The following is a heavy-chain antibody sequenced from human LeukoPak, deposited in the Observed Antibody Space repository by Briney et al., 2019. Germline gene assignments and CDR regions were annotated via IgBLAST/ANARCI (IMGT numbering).Heavy chain of an antibody. J-gene: IGHJ4*02. D-gene: IGHD2/OR15-2a*01. CDR1: GDPINSIDW. V-gene: IGHV4-4*02. Sequence: PSETLSLTCAVSGDPINSIDWWSWVRQSPARGLEWIGETYHSGGTNYNPSLKSRVTISVDKSKNHLSLKLTSVTAADTAVYFCVGNGYYALDYWGQGALVTVAS. CDR3: VGNGYYALDY. CDR2: TYHSGGT.